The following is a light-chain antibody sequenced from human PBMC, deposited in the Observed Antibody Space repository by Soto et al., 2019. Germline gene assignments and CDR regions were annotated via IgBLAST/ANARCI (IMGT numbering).Light chain of an antibody. CDR1: SSDVGSYNL. Sequence: QSALTQPASVSGSHGQSITISCTGTSSDVGSYNLVSWYQHHPGKAPKLMIYEGSKRPSGVSNRFSGSKSGNTASLTISGLQAEEEADYYCCSYAGSRVVFGGGTKLTV. V-gene: IGLV2-23*01. CDR2: EGS. J-gene: IGLJ2*01. CDR3: CSYAGSRVV.